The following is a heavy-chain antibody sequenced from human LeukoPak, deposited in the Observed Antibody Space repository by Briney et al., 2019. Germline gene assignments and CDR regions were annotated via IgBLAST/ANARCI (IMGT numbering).Heavy chain of an antibody. V-gene: IGHV4-39*01. CDR2: IYYSGSA. D-gene: IGHD1-26*01. CDR1: GGAIISSAYY. Sequence: SETLSLTCTVSGGAIISSAYYWGWVRQPPGKGLEWIGSIYYSGSAYYNPSLKSRVTISVHTSKNQFSLNLTSVTATDTAVYYCARQGGSPDWFDPWGQGTLVIVSP. J-gene: IGHJ5*02. CDR3: ARQGGSPDWFDP.